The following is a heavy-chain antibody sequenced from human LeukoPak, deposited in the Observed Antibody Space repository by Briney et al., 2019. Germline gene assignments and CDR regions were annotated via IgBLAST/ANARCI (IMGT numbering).Heavy chain of an antibody. J-gene: IGHJ4*02. CDR2: IYYSGST. CDR3: ARVRYSGSQADYFDY. D-gene: IGHD1-26*01. V-gene: IGHV4-59*08. Sequence: SETLSLTCSVSGGSISSYYWSWIRQPPGKGLEWIGYIYYSGSTNYNPSLKSRVTISVDTSKNQFSLKLSSVTAADTAVYYCARVRYSGSQADYFDYWGQGTLVTVSS. CDR1: GGSISSYY.